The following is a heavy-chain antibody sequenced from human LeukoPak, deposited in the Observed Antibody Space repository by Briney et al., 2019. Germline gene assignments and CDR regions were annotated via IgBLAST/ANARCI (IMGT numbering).Heavy chain of an antibody. CDR3: ARGRYDITGRSYFDY. CDR2: MNTNGGNT. D-gene: IGHD3-22*01. Sequence: ASVTVSFKCSGYTCTIYDINWVWPAQGQGLGWVGWMNTNGGNTGYSQKFQGRGTITRKTSIRTAYMQLRSLRSEHTAVYYCARGRYDITGRSYFDYWGQGTLVTVSS. V-gene: IGHV1-8*01. CDR1: GYTCTIYD. J-gene: IGHJ4*02.